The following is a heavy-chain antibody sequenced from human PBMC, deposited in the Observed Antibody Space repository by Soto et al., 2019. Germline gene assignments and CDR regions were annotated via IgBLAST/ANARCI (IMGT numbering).Heavy chain of an antibody. Sequence: QVQLQESGPGLVQPSQTLSLTCTVSGASINSGGYYWSWIRQLPGKGLEWIGYIYFSGNTYYNPSLQSRVTISLDTSQNQFSLKLTSVMIADTAVYYCASCDAWGVIFASWGQGTLVTVS. J-gene: IGHJ4*02. CDR3: ASCDAWGVIFAS. CDR1: GASINSGGYY. CDR2: IYFSGNT. V-gene: IGHV4-31*03. D-gene: IGHD3-10*01.